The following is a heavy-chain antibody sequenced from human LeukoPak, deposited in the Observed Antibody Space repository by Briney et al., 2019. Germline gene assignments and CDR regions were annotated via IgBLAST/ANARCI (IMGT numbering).Heavy chain of an antibody. Sequence: SETLSLTCTVSGGSISSYYWSWIRRPPGKGLEWIGYIYYSGSTNYNPSLKSRVTISVDTSKNQFSLKLSSVTAADTAVYYCARDGYSSGWLYFDYWGQGTLVTVSS. J-gene: IGHJ4*02. D-gene: IGHD6-19*01. V-gene: IGHV4-59*01. CDR1: GGSISSYY. CDR3: ARDGYSSGWLYFDY. CDR2: IYYSGST.